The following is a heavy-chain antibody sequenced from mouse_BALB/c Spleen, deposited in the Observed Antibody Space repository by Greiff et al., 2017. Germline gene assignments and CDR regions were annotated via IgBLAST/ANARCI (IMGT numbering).Heavy chain of an antibody. CDR3: ARTHGNYYYYAMDY. Sequence: EVQLVESGPGLVKPSQSLSLTCTVTGYSITSDYAWNWIRQFPGNKLEWMGYISYSGSTSYNPSLKSRISITRDTSKNQFFLQLNSVTTEDTATYYCARTHGNYYYYAMDYWGQGTSVTVSS. CDR1: GYSITSDYA. V-gene: IGHV3-2*02. J-gene: IGHJ4*01. CDR2: ISYSGST. D-gene: IGHD2-1*01.